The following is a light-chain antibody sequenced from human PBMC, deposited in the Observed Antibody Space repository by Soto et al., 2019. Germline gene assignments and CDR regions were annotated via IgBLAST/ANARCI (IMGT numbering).Light chain of an antibody. CDR2: GNS. CDR3: QSYDTPVYV. CDR1: SSNIGAGHD. Sequence: QSVLAQPPSVSGAPGQRVTISCTGSSSNIGAGHDVHWYQQLPGAAPKLLIYGNSNRPSGVPDRFSGSRSGTSASLAITGLQPVDEADYYCQSYDTPVYVFGGGTKVTVL. J-gene: IGLJ1*01. V-gene: IGLV1-40*01.